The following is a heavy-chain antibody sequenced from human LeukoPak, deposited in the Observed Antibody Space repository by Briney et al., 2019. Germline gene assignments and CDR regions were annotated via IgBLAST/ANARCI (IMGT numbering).Heavy chain of an antibody. J-gene: IGHJ6*03. CDR1: GGSISSSSYY. Sequence: SETLSLACTVSGGSISSSSYYWGWIRQPPGKGLEWIGSIYYSGSTYYNPSLKSRVTISVDTSKNQFSLKLSSVTAADTAVYYCARPPKLWFGDYYMDVWGKGTTVTISS. CDR3: ARPPKLWFGDYYMDV. V-gene: IGHV4-39*07. CDR2: IYYSGST. D-gene: IGHD3-10*01.